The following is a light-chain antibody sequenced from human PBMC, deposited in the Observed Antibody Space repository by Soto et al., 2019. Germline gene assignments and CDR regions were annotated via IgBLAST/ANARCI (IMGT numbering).Light chain of an antibody. CDR2: AAS. V-gene: IGKV1-39*01. J-gene: IGKJ5*01. CDR1: QSISSN. Sequence: DIPITQSPSPLSASVGDRVTITCRASQSISSNLNWYQQKPGKAPKLLIYAASNLQSGVPSTFSGTGSETEFTLTVSSLQPDDSATYYCQQYNDYITFGQGTRLEI. CDR3: QQYNDYIT.